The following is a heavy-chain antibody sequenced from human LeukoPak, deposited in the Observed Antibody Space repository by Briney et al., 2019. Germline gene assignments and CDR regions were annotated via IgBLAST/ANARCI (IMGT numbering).Heavy chain of an antibody. CDR1: GESLRGHY. CDR2: INRSGST. CDR3: TRGGGITVCGAVIRPDRRRELDY. V-gene: IGHV4-34*01. Sequence: SETLSLTFAVNGESLRGHYWSWIRQPPGQGLEWMGKINRSGSTNSNPSLKSQVTISVATSKNQFSLRLNPVTAADTAVYYCTRGGGITVCGAVIRPDRRRELDYWGQGTLVSVPS. D-gene: IGHD3-3*01. J-gene: IGHJ4*02.